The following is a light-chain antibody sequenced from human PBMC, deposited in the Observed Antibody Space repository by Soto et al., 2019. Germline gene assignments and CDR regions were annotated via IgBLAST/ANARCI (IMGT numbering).Light chain of an antibody. V-gene: IGLV4-69*01. J-gene: IGLJ3*02. CDR1: SGXSTYA. Sequence: QPVLTQSPSASASLGASVKLTCTLASGXSTYAIAWHQQQPEKGPRYLMKVNSDGGHTKGDGIPDRFSGSSSGAERYLTIXSLXSXDXXDYYCQTWGAGIRVFGGGTKVTVL. CDR3: QTWGAGIRV. CDR2: VNSDGGH.